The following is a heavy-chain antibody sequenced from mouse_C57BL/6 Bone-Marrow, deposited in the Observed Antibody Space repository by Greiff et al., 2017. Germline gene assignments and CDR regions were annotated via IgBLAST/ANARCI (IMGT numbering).Heavy chain of an antibody. J-gene: IGHJ3*01. CDR1: GFTFSSYG. CDR3: ARNLGWSAWFAY. CDR2: ISSGGSYT. V-gene: IGHV5-6*01. Sequence: EVQLVESGGDLVKPGGSLKLSCAASGFTFSSYGMSWVRQTPDKRLEWVATISSGGSYTYYPDSVKGRFTISRDNAKNTLYLQMSSLKSEDTAMYYCARNLGWSAWFAYWGQGTLVTISA. D-gene: IGHD1-1*02.